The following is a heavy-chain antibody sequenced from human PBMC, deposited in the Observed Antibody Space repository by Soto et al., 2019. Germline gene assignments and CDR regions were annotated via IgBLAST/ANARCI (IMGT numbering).Heavy chain of an antibody. Sequence: GGSLRLSCAASGFTFGSYAMSWVRQAPGKGPEWVSAISGSGGSTYYADSVKGRFTISRDNSKNTLYLQMNSLRAEDTAVYYCAKDGSLGIVSDYWGQGTLVTVSS. CDR2: ISGSGGST. D-gene: IGHD1-26*01. J-gene: IGHJ4*02. CDR3: AKDGSLGIVSDY. CDR1: GFTFGSYA. V-gene: IGHV3-23*01.